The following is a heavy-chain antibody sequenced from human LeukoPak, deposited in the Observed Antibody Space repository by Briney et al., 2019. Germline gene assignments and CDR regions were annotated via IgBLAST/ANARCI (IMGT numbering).Heavy chain of an antibody. CDR1: GGSISSSNW. D-gene: IGHD5-24*01. Sequence: SGTLSLTFAVSGGSISSSNWWSWVRQPPGKGLEWIGEIYHSGSTNYNPSLKSRVTISVDKSKNQFSLKLSSVTAADTAVYYCAREVVRRDGPGPFDYWGQGTLVTVSS. J-gene: IGHJ4*02. V-gene: IGHV4-4*02. CDR3: AREVVRRDGPGPFDY. CDR2: IYHSGST.